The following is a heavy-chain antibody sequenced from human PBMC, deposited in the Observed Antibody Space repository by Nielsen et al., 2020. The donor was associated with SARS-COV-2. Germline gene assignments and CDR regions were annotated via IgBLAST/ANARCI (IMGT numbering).Heavy chain of an antibody. Sequence: GESLKISCAASGFTFSSYAMHWVRQAPGKGLEWVAVISYDGSNKYYADSVKGRFTISRDNSKNTLYLQMNSLRAEDTAVYYCARGPLTEALRYFDWLSPNYYGMDVWGQGTTVTVSS. J-gene: IGHJ6*02. CDR1: GFTFSSYA. CDR3: ARGPLTEALRYFDWLSPNYYGMDV. D-gene: IGHD3-9*01. CDR2: ISYDGSNK. V-gene: IGHV3-30-3*01.